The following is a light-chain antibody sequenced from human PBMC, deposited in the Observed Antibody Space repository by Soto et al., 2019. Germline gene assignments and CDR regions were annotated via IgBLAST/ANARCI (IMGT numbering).Light chain of an antibody. Sequence: EIVLTQSPATLSLSPGERATLSCRASQSVGSYLAWYQQKPGQAPRLLIYGASDRATGIPARFSGSGSGTDFTLTISSLEPEDFAVYYRQQRGNWATFGPGTKVDIK. CDR3: QQRGNWAT. J-gene: IGKJ3*01. CDR1: QSVGSY. V-gene: IGKV3-11*01. CDR2: GAS.